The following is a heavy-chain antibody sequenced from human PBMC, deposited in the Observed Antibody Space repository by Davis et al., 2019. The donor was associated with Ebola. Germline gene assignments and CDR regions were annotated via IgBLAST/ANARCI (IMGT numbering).Heavy chain of an antibody. J-gene: IGHJ4*02. V-gene: IGHV3-7*01. CDR2: IKQDGSEK. D-gene: IGHD2-8*02. CDR3: ARDWYCTGGVCYTAGDY. Sequence: GESLKISCAAPGFTLSSYWMSWVRQAPGKGLEWVANIKQDGSEKYYVDSVKGRFTISRDNAKNSLYLQMNSLRAEDTAVYYCARDWYCTGGVCYTAGDYWGQGTLVTVSS. CDR1: GFTLSSYW.